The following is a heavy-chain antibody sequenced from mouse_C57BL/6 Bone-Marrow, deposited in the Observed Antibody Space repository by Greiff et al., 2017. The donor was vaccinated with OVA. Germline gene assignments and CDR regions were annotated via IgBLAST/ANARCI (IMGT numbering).Heavy chain of an antibody. CDR3: ARGWLRWFAY. CDR1: GYTFTSYW. CDR2: IDPSDSYT. V-gene: IGHV1-50*01. J-gene: IGHJ3*01. Sequence: VQLQQPGAELVKPGASVKLSCKASGYTFTSYWMQWVKQRPGQGLEWIGEIDPSDSYTNYNQKFKGKATLTVDTSSSTAYMQLSSLTSEDSAGYYCARGWLRWFAYWGQGTLVTVSA. D-gene: IGHD2-2*01.